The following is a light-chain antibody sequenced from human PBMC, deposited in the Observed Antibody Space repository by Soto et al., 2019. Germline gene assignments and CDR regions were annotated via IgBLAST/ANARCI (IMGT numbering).Light chain of an antibody. Sequence: EIVLPQSPGTLSFSPGEGATLSWRASQTVSGAYLAWYRQKPGQAPRLLIYDVSRRATGIPDRFSGSGSGTDFTLTVSRLEPEDFAVYYCQQYGSSPETFGQGTKVDIK. V-gene: IGKV3-20*01. CDR2: DVS. CDR3: QQYGSSPET. J-gene: IGKJ1*01. CDR1: QTVSGAY.